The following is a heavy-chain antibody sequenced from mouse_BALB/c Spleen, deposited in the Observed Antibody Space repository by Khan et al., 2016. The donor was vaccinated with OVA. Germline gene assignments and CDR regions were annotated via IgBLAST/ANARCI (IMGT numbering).Heavy chain of an antibody. Sequence: VELVESGAELARPGTSVKLSCKASGYTFTDYNINWVKQRTGQGLEWIGDIYPGSGNTYYREKFKGKATLTADKSSSTAYMQLSSLTSEDSAVYYCASELGGWFPYWGQGTLVTVSA. J-gene: IGHJ3*01. CDR1: GYTFTDYN. CDR2: IYPGSGNT. V-gene: IGHV1-77*01. CDR3: ASELGGWFPY.